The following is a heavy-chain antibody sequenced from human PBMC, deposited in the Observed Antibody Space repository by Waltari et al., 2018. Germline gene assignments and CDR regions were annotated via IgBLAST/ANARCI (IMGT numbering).Heavy chain of an antibody. D-gene: IGHD6-19*01. CDR1: GGSFSGYY. CDR2: INHNASD. Sequence: QVQLLQWGAGLLKPSETLSLTCAVYGGSFSGYYWSWLRQLPGKGLGWLGEINHNASDDYNASLKSRATISIETSKKQFSLKLDSVTAADTGVYYCARGWLQVAPPYYYYMDVWDRGTAVTVSS. V-gene: IGHV4-34*01. CDR3: ARGWLQVAPPYYYYMDV. J-gene: IGHJ6*03.